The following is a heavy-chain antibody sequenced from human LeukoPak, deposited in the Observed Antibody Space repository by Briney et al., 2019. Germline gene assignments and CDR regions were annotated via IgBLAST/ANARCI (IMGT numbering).Heavy chain of an antibody. D-gene: IGHD2-2*01. J-gene: IGHJ4*02. CDR2: ISSTSDYI. Sequence: GGSLRLSCAASGFRFSGFGMHWVRQAPGKGLEWVSSISSTSDYIHNADSVKGRFTVSRDNAKNSLYLQMNSLRAEDTAVYYCAKSVCSSTSCYDEFDYWGQGTLVTVSS. CDR1: GFRFSGFG. CDR3: AKSVCSSTSCYDEFDY. V-gene: IGHV3-21*04.